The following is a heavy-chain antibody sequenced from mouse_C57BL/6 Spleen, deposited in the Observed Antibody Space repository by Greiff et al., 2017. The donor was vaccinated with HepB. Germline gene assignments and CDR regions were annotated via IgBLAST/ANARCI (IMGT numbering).Heavy chain of an antibody. CDR3: ARRGDPYYAMDY. V-gene: IGHV1-50*01. Sequence: QVQLQQPGAELVKPGASVKLSCKASGYTFTSYWMQWVKQRPGQGLEWIGEIDPSDSYTNYNQKFKGKATLTVDTSSITAYMQLSSLTSEDSAVYYCARRGDPYYAMDYWGQGTSVTVSS. J-gene: IGHJ4*01. CDR1: GYTFTSYW. CDR2: IDPSDSYT.